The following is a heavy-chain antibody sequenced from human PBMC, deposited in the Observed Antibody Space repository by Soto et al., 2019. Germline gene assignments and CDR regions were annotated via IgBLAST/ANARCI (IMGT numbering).Heavy chain of an antibody. CDR2: VYYTGTT. CDR1: GGSIGSYH. CDR3: ARENLYDFWSGYYRNWFDP. V-gene: IGHV4-59*01. J-gene: IGHJ5*02. Sequence: PSETLSLTCTVSGGSIGSYHWSWVRQPPGKGLEWIASVYYTGTTNYNPSLGSRVTISVDTSKNQFSLKLNSVTAADTAVYYCARENLYDFWSGYYRNWFDPWGQGTLVTVSS. D-gene: IGHD3-3*01.